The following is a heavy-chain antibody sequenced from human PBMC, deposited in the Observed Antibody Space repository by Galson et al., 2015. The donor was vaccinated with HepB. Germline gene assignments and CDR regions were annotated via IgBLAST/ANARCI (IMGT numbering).Heavy chain of an antibody. J-gene: IGHJ6*02. V-gene: IGHV6-1*01. D-gene: IGHD6-19*01. CDR2: PYYRAKWYN. CDR3: ARDPEIAVAGTYYYYGMDV. Sequence: CAISGDSVSSNSAACNWIRQSPSRGLEWLGRPYYRAKWYNVYAVSVKSRITINPDTSKNQFSLQLNSVTPENTAVYYCARDPEIAVAGTYYYYGMDVWGQGTTVTVSS. CDR1: GDSVSSNSAA.